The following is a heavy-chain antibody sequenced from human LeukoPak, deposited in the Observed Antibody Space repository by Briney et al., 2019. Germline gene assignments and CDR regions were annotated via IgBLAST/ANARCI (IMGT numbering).Heavy chain of an antibody. D-gene: IGHD3-22*01. V-gene: IGHV3-23*01. CDR3: AKDLYVAAHYYDSSGYGDAFDI. J-gene: IGHJ3*02. CDR2: ISGSGGST. CDR1: GFTFSSYA. Sequence: PGGFLRLSCAASGFTFSSYAMSWVRQAPGKGLEWVSAISGSGGSTYYADSVKGQFTISRDNSKNTRYLQMNSLRAEDTAVYYCAKDLYVAAHYYDSSGYGDAFDIWGQGTMVTVSS.